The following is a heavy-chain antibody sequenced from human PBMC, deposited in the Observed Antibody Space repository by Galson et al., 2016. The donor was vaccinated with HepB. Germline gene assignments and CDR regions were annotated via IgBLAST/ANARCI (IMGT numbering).Heavy chain of an antibody. CDR1: GDSISNVGRH. CDR2: IHSSGTS. J-gene: IGHJ4*02. D-gene: IGHD6-13*01. CDR3: VRLWTAAAVANRRGSGY. V-gene: IGHV4-39*01. Sequence: SLTCTVSGDSISNVGRHWGWFRQSPEMGLEYIGSIHSSGTSYYNPSLTSRVTVSADMSRNQFFLSLTSVTAADTAIYYCVRLWTAAAVANRRGSGYWSQGTRVTVSS.